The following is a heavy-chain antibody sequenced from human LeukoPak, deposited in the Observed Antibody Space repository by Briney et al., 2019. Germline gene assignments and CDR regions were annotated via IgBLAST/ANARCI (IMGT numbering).Heavy chain of an antibody. CDR2: ISYDGSNK. CDR3: ASLAGYSSGWYGAFDY. CDR1: GFTFSSYG. D-gene: IGHD6-19*01. J-gene: IGHJ4*02. Sequence: GGSLRLSCAASGFTFSSYGMHWVRQALGKGLEWVAVISYDGSNKYYADSVKGRFTISRDNSKNTLYLQMNSLRAEDTAVYYCASLAGYSSGWYGAFDYWGRGTQVTVSS. V-gene: IGHV3-30*03.